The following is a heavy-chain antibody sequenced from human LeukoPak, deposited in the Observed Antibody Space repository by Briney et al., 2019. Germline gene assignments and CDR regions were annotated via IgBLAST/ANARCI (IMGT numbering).Heavy chain of an antibody. D-gene: IGHD2-8*02. Sequence: SQTLSLTCAISGDSVSSNRATWSWIRQSPSRGVEWLGRTYYMSKWYNDYAVSVKSRITINPDTSKNQFSLQLNSVTPEDTAVYFCARDQSWTTGFDIWGQGTMVTVSS. CDR1: GDSVSSNRAT. CDR2: TYYMSKWYN. CDR3: ARDQSWTTGFDI. J-gene: IGHJ3*02. V-gene: IGHV6-1*01.